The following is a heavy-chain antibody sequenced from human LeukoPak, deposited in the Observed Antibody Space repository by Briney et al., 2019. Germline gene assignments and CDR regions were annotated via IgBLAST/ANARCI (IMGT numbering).Heavy chain of an antibody. J-gene: IGHJ6*03. D-gene: IGHD4-11*01. V-gene: IGHV2-5*02. CDR1: GFSLSTSGVG. Sequence: SGPTLVNPTQTLTLTCTFSGFSLSTSGVGVGWIRQPPGKALEWLALIYRDDDKRYSPPLKSRLTITKDTSKNQVVLTMTNMDPVDTATYYCAHRSPLTITTFRYYYYMDVWGTGTTVTVSS. CDR3: AHRSPLTITTFRYYYYMDV. CDR2: IYRDDDK.